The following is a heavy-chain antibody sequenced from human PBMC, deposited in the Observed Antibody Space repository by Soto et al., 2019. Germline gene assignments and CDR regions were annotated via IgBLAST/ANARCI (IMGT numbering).Heavy chain of an antibody. D-gene: IGHD3-16*01. Sequence: SETLSLTCSVSGASITTYYWSWIRQYPGKGLEWIGHIYYSGSTKYNPSLKSRVAISVDTPKNQLSLKLSSVTAADTAVYFCARGPIMTTFEGVHEALNWFDPWGQGTRVTVSS. CDR1: GASITTYY. CDR3: ARGPIMTTFEGVHEALNWFDP. CDR2: IYYSGST. V-gene: IGHV4-59*01. J-gene: IGHJ5*02.